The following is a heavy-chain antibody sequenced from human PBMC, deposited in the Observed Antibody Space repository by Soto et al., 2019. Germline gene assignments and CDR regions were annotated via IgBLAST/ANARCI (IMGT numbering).Heavy chain of an antibody. Sequence: QVQLVQSGVEVKKPGSSVKVSCKASGGTFSSCSINWLRQAPGQGLEWMGEMIPIFGTANYAQKFQRRVTTPTDESTSTAYMELNTLRSEDTPVYYCARDGGKHSGELDYWGQGTVVTVSS. D-gene: IGHD3-10*01. CDR3: ARDGGKHSGELDY. V-gene: IGHV1-69*01. J-gene: IGHJ4*02. CDR2: MIPIFGTA. CDR1: GGTFSSCS.